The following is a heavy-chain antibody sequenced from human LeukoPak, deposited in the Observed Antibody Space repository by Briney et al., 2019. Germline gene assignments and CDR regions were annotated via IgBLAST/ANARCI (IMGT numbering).Heavy chain of an antibody. V-gene: IGHV4-4*02. Sequence: PSETLSLTCAVSGGFISSSNWWSWVRQPPGKGLEWIGEIYHSGSTNYNPSLKSRVTISVDKSKNQFSLKLSSVTAADTAVYYCAVRGYSYGYSWYFDLWGRGTLVTVSS. CDR3: AVRGYSYGYSWYFDL. D-gene: IGHD5-18*01. CDR1: GGFISSSNW. CDR2: IYHSGST. J-gene: IGHJ2*01.